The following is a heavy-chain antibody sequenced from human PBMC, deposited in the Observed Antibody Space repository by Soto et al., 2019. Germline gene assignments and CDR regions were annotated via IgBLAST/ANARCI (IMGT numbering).Heavy chain of an antibody. CDR1: GYSFSTHA. CDR3: ARNILGGTTDY. V-gene: IGHV1-3*05. J-gene: IGHJ4*02. CDR2: INSVNDHT. Sequence: QVHLVQSGAEEKNPGASVKVSCKASGYSFSTHAMHWVRQAPGQGLEWVGWINSVNDHTIYSEKFQGRVTITSDTSATTAYMELSSQTSEDTAIYYCARNILGGTTDYWGQGTLVTVSS. D-gene: IGHD1-7*01.